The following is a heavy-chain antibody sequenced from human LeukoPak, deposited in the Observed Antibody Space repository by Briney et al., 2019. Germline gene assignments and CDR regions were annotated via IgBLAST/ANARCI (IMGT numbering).Heavy chain of an antibody. CDR3: ARHFRTVWSGYRWDWFDP. V-gene: IGHV4-39*01. Sequence: SQTLSLTCTVSGGSISSSSYYWGWIRQPPGKGLESIGSIYYSGSTYYNPSLKSRVTISVDTSKNQFSLKLSSVTAADTAVYYCARHFRTVWSGYRWDWFDPWGQGTLVTVSS. J-gene: IGHJ5*02. D-gene: IGHD3-3*01. CDR1: GGSISSSSYY. CDR2: IYYSGST.